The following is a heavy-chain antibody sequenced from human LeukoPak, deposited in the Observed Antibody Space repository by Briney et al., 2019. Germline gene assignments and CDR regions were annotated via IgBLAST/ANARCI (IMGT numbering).Heavy chain of an antibody. CDR1: GFTIGNFA. CDR2: ISYDGSNK. V-gene: IGHV3-30-3*01. J-gene: IGHJ4*02. D-gene: IGHD6-19*01. Sequence: GRSLRLSCAASGFTIGNFAMHWVRQAPGKGLQWVAVISYDGSNKYYTDSVKGRFTISRDNSKNTLYLQMNSLRAEDTAVYYCARDLGSGWYSDYFDYWGQGTLVTVSS. CDR3: ARDLGSGWYSDYFDY.